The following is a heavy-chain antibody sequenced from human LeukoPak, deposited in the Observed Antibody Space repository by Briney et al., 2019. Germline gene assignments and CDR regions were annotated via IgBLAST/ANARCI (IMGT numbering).Heavy chain of an antibody. CDR1: GGSITSSSYY. J-gene: IGHJ4*02. CDR2: IYYSGTT. Sequence: SETLSLTCTVSGGSITSSSYYWGWIRQPPGKGLEWIGIIYYSGTTYYNPSLKSRVTISVDTSKYQFSLKLSSVTAADTAVYYCARAHYGDYSMYYFDYWGQGTLVTVSS. D-gene: IGHD4-17*01. CDR3: ARAHYGDYSMYYFDY. V-gene: IGHV4-39*07.